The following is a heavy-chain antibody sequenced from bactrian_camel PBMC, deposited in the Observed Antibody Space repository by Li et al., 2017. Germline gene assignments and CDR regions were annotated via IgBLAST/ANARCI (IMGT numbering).Heavy chain of an antibody. CDR1: GLTSSDIS. V-gene: IGHV3S53*01. Sequence: HVQLVESGGGSVQAGGSLRLSCEVSGLTSSDISMGWFRQPPGKEREVVAAIDVSGATSTAHSVKDRFTISRDNAKNTLYLQMNSLKPEDTAMYYCAAHTRRFHIKDHSWTSQDAYDYWGQGTQVTVS. J-gene: IGHJ4*01. CDR3: AAHTRRFHIKDHSWTSQDAYDY. D-gene: IGHD6*01. CDR2: IDVSGAT.